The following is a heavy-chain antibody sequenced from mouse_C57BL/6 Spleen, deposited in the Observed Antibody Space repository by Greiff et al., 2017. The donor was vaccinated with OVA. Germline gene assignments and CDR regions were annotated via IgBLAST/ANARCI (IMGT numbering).Heavy chain of an antibody. D-gene: IGHD1-1*01. Sequence: VQLQQPGAELVKPGASVKLSCKASGYTFTSYWMQWVKQRPGQGLEWIGEIDPSDSYTNYNQKFKGKATLTVDTSSSTAYMQLSSLTSEDSAVYYCASPLYGSTSFAYWGQGTLVTVSA. V-gene: IGHV1-50*01. J-gene: IGHJ3*01. CDR2: IDPSDSYT. CDR1: GYTFTSYW. CDR3: ASPLYGSTSFAY.